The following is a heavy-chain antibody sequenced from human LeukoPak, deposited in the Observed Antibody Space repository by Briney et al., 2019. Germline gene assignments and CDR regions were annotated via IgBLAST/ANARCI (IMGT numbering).Heavy chain of an antibody. CDR3: ARGAAAAGRSRYYYYYMDV. CDR1: GYTFKSYA. V-gene: IGHV1-69*13. J-gene: IGHJ6*03. CDR2: IIPIFGTA. Sequence: SVKVSCKASGYTFKSYAITWVRQAPGQGLEWMGGIIPIFGTANYAQKFQGRVTITADESTSTAYMELSSLRSEDTAVYYCARGAAAAGRSRYYYYYMDVWGKGTTVTISS. D-gene: IGHD6-13*01.